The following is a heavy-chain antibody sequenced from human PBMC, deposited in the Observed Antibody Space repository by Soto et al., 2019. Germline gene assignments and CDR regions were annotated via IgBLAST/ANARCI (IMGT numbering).Heavy chain of an antibody. D-gene: IGHD3-22*01. CDR1: GFTFSSYV. CDR3: AHRNYYESRGYYYYFDY. J-gene: IGHJ4*02. CDR2: ISGSGGST. V-gene: IGHV3-23*01. Sequence: PGGSLRLSCAASGFTFSSYVMSWVRQAPGKGLEWVSGISGSGGSTYYADYVKGRFTISRDNSKNTLYLQMNSLRAEDTAVYYCAHRNYYESRGYYYYFDYWGQGTLVTVSS.